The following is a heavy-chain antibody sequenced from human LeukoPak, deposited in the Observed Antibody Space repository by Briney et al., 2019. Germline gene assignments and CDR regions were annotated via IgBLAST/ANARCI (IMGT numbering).Heavy chain of an antibody. V-gene: IGHV3-30*04. D-gene: IGHD1-14*01. Sequence: GGSLRLSCAASGFTFSSYAMHWVRQAPGKGLEWVAVISYDGSNKYYADSVKGRFTISRDNSKNTLYLQMNSLRAEDTAVYYCARNPPGQTYYYYMDVWGKGTTVTVSS. J-gene: IGHJ6*03. CDR2: ISYDGSNK. CDR1: GFTFSSYA. CDR3: ARNPPGQTYYYYMDV.